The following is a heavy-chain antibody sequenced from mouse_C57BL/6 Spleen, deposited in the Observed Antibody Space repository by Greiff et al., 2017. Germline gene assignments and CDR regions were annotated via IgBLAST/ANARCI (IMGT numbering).Heavy chain of an antibody. CDR1: GYSITSGYY. V-gene: IGHV3-6*01. D-gene: IGHD1-1*01. J-gene: IGHJ1*03. CDR2: ISYDGSN. CDR3: ARAPYYYGSSWYFDV. Sequence: EVQLQESGPGLVKPSQSLSLTCSVTGYSITSGYYWNWIRQFPGNKLEWMGYISYDGSNNYNPSLKNRISITRDTSKNQFFLKLNSVTTEDTATYYCARAPYYYGSSWYFDVWGTGTTVTVSS.